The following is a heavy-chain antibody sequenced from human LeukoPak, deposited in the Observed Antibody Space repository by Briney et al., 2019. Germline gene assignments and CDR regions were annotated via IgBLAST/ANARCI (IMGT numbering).Heavy chain of an antibody. V-gene: IGHV3-30*18. Sequence: GGSLRLSCAASGFTFSSYGMHWVRQAPGKGLEWVAVISYDGSNKYYADSAKGRFTISRDNSKNTLYLQMNSLRAEDTAVYYCAKAFGGYCFDYWGQGTLVTVSS. CDR3: AKAFGGYCFDY. J-gene: IGHJ4*02. CDR1: GFTFSSYG. CDR2: ISYDGSNK. D-gene: IGHD3-10*01.